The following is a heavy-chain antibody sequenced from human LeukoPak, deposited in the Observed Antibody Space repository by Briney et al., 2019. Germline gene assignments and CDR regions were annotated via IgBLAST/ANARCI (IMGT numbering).Heavy chain of an antibody. D-gene: IGHD4-17*01. CDR3: ARNTVSAAGDY. Sequence: PGGSLRLSCAASGFTLRSSWMTWVRQAPGKGLEWVASIKEDGSEENYVDSVKGRFTISRDNAKNSLYLQMNSLGAEDTAVYYCARNTVSAAGDYWGQGTLVIVSS. CDR2: IKEDGSEE. V-gene: IGHV3-7*01. CDR1: GFTLRSSW. J-gene: IGHJ4*02.